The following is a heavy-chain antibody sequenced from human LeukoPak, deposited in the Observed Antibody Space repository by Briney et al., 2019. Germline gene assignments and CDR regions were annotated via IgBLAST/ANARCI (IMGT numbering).Heavy chain of an antibody. CDR3: TKGRVSTVGGAKYAMDV. D-gene: IGHD5/OR15-5a*01. Sequence: GGSLRLSCAASGFIFDDYAMHWVRQAPGKGLEWVSLITGDGAGTYYEDSVRGRFTISRDNSKNSLYLIMNSLRTEDTALYYCTKGRVSTVGGAKYAMDVWGQGTTVTVSS. CDR2: ITGDGAGT. CDR1: GFIFDDYA. V-gene: IGHV3-43*02. J-gene: IGHJ6*02.